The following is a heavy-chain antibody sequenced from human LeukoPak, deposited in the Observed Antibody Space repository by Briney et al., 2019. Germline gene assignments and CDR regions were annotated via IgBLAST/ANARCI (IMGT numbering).Heavy chain of an antibody. J-gene: IGHJ6*02. V-gene: IGHV4-34*01. CDR1: GGSFSGYY. Sequence: PSETLSLTCAVYGGSFSGYYWSWIRQPPGKGLEWIGEINHSGSTNYNPSLKSRVTISVDTSKNQFSLKLTSVTAADTAVYYCARQLLWFGELGGMDVWGQGTTVTVSS. D-gene: IGHD3-10*01. CDR3: ARQLLWFGELGGMDV. CDR2: INHSGST.